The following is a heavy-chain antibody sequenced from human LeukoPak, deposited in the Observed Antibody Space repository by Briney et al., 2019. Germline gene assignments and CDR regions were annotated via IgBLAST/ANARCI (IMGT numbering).Heavy chain of an antibody. CDR1: GYTFTSYG. CDR3: ARVVRSGYYYGWFDP. CDR2: ISAYNGNT. Sequence: ASVKDSCKASGYTFTSYGISWVRQAPGQGLEWMGWISAYNGNTNYAQKLQGRVTMTTDTSTSTAYMELRSLRSDDTAVYYCARVVRSGYYYGWFDPWGQGTLVTVSS. D-gene: IGHD3-22*01. V-gene: IGHV1-18*01. J-gene: IGHJ5*02.